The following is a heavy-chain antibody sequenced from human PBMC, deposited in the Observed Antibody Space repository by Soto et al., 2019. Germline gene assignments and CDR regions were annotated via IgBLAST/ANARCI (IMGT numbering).Heavy chain of an antibody. J-gene: IGHJ4*02. D-gene: IGHD2-2*01. V-gene: IGHV3-33*01. CDR3: ARGGGSIVVVPAARYFDY. CDR2: IWYDGSNK. Sequence: GGSLRLSCAASGFTFSSYGMHWVRQAPGKGLEWVAVIWYDGSNKYYADSVKGRFTISRDNSKNTLYLQMNSLRAEDTAVYYCARGGGSIVVVPAARYFDYWGQGTLVTVSS. CDR1: GFTFSSYG.